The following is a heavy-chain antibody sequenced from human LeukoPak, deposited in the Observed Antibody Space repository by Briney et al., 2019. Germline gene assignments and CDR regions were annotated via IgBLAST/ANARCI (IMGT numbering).Heavy chain of an antibody. V-gene: IGHV4-4*03. Sequence: PPETLSLTCAVSGGSITNNHWWSWFRQPPGKGLEWIGEIYHSGNTNYNPSLKSRVTISVDKSKNQFSLELTSVTAADTAVYYCARNPTLWGQGTLDTVSS. CDR3: ARNPTL. CDR1: GGSITNNHW. J-gene: IGHJ4*02. CDR2: IYHSGNT.